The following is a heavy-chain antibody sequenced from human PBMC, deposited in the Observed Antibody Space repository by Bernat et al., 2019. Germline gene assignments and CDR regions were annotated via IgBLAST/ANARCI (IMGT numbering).Heavy chain of an antibody. V-gene: IGHV1-18*01. Sequence: QVQLVQSGVEVKKPGASVKVSCKASGYTFTNYGISWVRQAPGQGLEWMGWISAYNGNTNYAQKVQGSVTMTTDTSTSTAYMELRSLRSDDTAVYYCARKGLRDSHCYYFYMDVCGQGTTVTVSS. CDR1: GYTFTNYG. D-gene: IGHD2-8*01. CDR3: ARKGLRDSHCYYFYMDV. CDR2: ISAYNGNT. J-gene: IGHJ6*02.